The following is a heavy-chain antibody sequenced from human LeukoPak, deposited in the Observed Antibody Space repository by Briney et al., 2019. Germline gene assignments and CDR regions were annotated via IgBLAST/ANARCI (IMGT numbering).Heavy chain of an antibody. CDR2: ITTSDGNT. V-gene: IGHV3-23*01. CDR3: AKSSYYDSSGYYREYYFDY. CDR1: GFTFSSYT. Sequence: GGSLRLSCAASGFTFSSYTMSWVRQAPGKGLEWVSTITTSDGNTYYADSVKGRFTISRDNSKNMLYLQMNSLRAEDTAVYYCAKSSYYDSSGYYREYYFDYWGQGTLVTVSS. D-gene: IGHD3-22*01. J-gene: IGHJ4*02.